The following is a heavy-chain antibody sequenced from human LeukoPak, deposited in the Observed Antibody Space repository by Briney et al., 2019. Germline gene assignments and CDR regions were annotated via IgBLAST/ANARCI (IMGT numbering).Heavy chain of an antibody. V-gene: IGHV4-39*01. CDR3: ARRRDYDILTGRRRGFDP. CDR2: IYYSGST. D-gene: IGHD3-9*01. CDR1: GGSISSSSYY. Sequence: PSETLSLTCTVSGGSISSSSYYWGWIRQPPGKGLEWIGSIYYSGSTYYNPSLKSRVTISVDTSKNQFSLKLSSVTAADTAVYYCARRRDYDILTGRRRGFDPWGQGTLVTVSS. J-gene: IGHJ5*02.